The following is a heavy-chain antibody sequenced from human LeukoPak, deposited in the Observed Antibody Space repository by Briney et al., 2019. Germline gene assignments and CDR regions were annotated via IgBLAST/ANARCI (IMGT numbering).Heavy chain of an antibody. CDR2: IYSGGST. CDR1: GFTVSSNY. D-gene: IGHD3-10*01. J-gene: IGHJ6*03. V-gene: IGHV3-53*01. Sequence: GGSLRLSCAASGFTVSSNYMSWVRQAPGKGLEWVSVIYSGGSTYYADSVKGRFTISRDNSKNTLYLQMNSLRAEDTAVYYCARVLGSGRGYYYYYYMDVGGKGTTVTISS. CDR3: ARVLGSGRGYYYYYYMDV.